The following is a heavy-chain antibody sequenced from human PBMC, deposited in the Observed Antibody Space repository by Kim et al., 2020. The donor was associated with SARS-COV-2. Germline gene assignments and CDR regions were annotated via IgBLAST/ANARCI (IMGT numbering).Heavy chain of an antibody. Sequence: GGSLRLSCAASGFIFGQYGMHWVRQAPGKGLEWVAVIWYGEGKQYYADSVKGRFTISRDNSDNTLYLEMNSLRPEDTAVYYCARDATGGHYVFGYMDFWGRGAQVTVTS. J-gene: IGHJ4*02. V-gene: IGHV3-33*01. CDR3: ARDATGGHYVFGYMDF. CDR1: GFIFGQYG. CDR2: IWYGEGKQ. D-gene: IGHD3-10*02.